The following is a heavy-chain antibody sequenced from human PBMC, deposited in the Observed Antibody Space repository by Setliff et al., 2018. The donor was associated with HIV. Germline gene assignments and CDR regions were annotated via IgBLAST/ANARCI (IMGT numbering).Heavy chain of an antibody. CDR2: IHSSGAT. D-gene: IGHD3-3*01. CDR1: GGSFSSTTYH. V-gene: IGHV4-39*01. CDR3: ARHKTNYDFYAFDI. Sequence: SETLSLTCTVSGGSFSSTTYHWGWIRQPPGKGLEWIGSIHSSGATYYNTSLRSRVVMSVDSSRSRFSLKLRSVTASDTAVYYCARHKTNYDFYAFDIWGQGTMVTVSS. J-gene: IGHJ3*02.